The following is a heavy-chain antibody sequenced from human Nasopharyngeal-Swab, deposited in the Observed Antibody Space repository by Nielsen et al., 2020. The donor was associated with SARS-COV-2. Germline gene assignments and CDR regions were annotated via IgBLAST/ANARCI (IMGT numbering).Heavy chain of an antibody. D-gene: IGHD3-22*01. CDR1: GGSISSGGYS. V-gene: IGHV4-30-2*01. CDR3: ARDHSYYDSNGYYFDY. J-gene: IGHJ4*02. CDR2: IYHSGST. Sequence: SETLSLTCAVSGGSISSGGYSWSWIRQPPGKDLEWIGYIYHSGSTYYNPSLKSRVTISVDRSKNQFSLKLSSVTAADTAVYYCARDHSYYDSNGYYFDYWGLGTLVTVSS.